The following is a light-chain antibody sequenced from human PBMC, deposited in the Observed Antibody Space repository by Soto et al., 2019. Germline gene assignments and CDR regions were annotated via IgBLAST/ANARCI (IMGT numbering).Light chain of an antibody. CDR1: SSDVAAYNY. CDR3: SSYAGNNNLV. CDR2: EVS. V-gene: IGLV2-8*01. J-gene: IGLJ2*01. Sequence: QSALTQPPSASGSPGQSVTISCTGTSSDVAAYNYVSWYQQHPGKVPKLLIYEVSERPSGVPDRFSGSKSANTASLTVSGLQAEDEADYYCSSYAGNNNLVFGGGTQLTVL.